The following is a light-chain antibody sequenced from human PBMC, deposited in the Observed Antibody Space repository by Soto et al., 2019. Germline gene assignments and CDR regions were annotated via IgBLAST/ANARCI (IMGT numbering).Light chain of an antibody. Sequence: DIQMTQSPSSVSASVGDRVTITCRASQGIGSWLAWYQQKPGKAPNLLIYAASSLQSGVPSRFSGGGSGTDFTITISSLQREDFASYYCQQDYSSPRAFGQGTKVEIK. J-gene: IGKJ1*01. V-gene: IGKV1-12*01. CDR2: AAS. CDR3: QQDYSSPRA. CDR1: QGIGSW.